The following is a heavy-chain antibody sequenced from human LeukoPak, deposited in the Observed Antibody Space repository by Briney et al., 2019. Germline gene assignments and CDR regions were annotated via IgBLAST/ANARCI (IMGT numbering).Heavy chain of an antibody. J-gene: IGHJ5*02. CDR2: ISWNSGSI. CDR3: AKGGNYDFWSGNWFDP. Sequence: PGGSLRLSCAASGFTFDDYAMHWVRQAPGKGLEWVSGISWNSGSIGYADSVKGRFTISRDNAKNSLYLQMNSLRAEDTALYYCAKGGNYDFWSGNWFDPWGQGTLVTVSS. V-gene: IGHV3-9*01. D-gene: IGHD3-3*01. CDR1: GFTFDDYA.